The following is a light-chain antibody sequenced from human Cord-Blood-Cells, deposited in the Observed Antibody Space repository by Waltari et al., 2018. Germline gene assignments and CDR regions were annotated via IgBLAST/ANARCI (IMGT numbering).Light chain of an antibody. V-gene: IGKV1-5*03. CDR2: KAS. J-gene: IGKJ1*01. Sequence: DIQMTQSPSTLSASVGDRVTITCRASQSLSSWLAWYQQKPGKAPKPLIYKASSLESGVPSRFTGSGSGKEFTLTISSLQPDDFATYYCKQYNSYYTFGQGTKVEIK. CDR1: QSLSSW. CDR3: KQYNSYYT.